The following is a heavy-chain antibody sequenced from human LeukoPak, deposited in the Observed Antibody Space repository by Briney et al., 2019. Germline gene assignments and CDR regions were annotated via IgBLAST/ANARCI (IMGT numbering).Heavy chain of an antibody. V-gene: IGHV4-34*01. Sequence: SETLSLTCAVDGGSLSGYYWSWIRQPPGKGLEWIGEINPTGSTNYNPSLKSRVTISADTSKSQFSLELSSVTAADTAVFYCARALSTVTTYFDSWGQGTLVTVSP. CDR3: ARALSTVTTYFDS. D-gene: IGHD4-17*01. CDR1: GGSLSGYY. J-gene: IGHJ4*02. CDR2: INPTGST.